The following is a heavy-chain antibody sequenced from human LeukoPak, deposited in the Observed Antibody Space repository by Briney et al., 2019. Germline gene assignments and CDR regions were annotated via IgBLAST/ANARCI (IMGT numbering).Heavy chain of an antibody. CDR2: ISSSSSYI. Sequence: GGSLRLSCAASGFTFSSYSMNWVRQAPGKGLEWVSSISSSSSYIYYADSVKGRFTISRDNAKNSLYPQMNSLRAEDTAVYYCARGSNPEDYMDVWGKGTTVTVSS. CDR1: GFTFSSYS. V-gene: IGHV3-21*01. J-gene: IGHJ6*03. CDR3: ARGSNPEDYMDV.